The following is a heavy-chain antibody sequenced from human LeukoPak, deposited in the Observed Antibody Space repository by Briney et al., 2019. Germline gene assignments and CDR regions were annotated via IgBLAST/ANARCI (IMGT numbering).Heavy chain of an antibody. Sequence: GESLKISCKGSGYSFTSYWIGCVRQMPGKGLECIGIICPGDSDTRYSPSFQGQVTISADKSNSTAYLQWSSLKASDTAMYYCARRSYRGSGSYSVYWGQGTLVTVSS. CDR3: ARRSYRGSGSYSVY. CDR2: ICPGDSDT. V-gene: IGHV5-51*01. D-gene: IGHD3-10*01. CDR1: GYSFTSYW. J-gene: IGHJ4*02.